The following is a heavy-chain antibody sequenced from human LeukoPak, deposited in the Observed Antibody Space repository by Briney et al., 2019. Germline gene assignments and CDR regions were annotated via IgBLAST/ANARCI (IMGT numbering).Heavy chain of an antibody. CDR1: GFTFSSYG. D-gene: IGHD3-22*01. CDR2: ISYDGSNK. Sequence: PGGSLRLSCAASGFTFSSYGMHWVRQAPGKGLEWVAVISYDGSNKNYADSVKGRFTISRDNSKNTLYLQMNSLRAEDTAVYYCAKASSGYYYPTWYFDLWGRRPLVTVSS. J-gene: IGHJ2*01. V-gene: IGHV3-30*18. CDR3: AKASSGYYYPTWYFDL.